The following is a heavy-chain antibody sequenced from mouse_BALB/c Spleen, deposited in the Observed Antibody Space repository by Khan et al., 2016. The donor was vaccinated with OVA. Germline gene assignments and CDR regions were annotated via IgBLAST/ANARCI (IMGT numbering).Heavy chain of an antibody. CDR1: GYTFTSYW. V-gene: IGHV1-7*01. Sequence: QVQLKESGAELAKPGASVKMSCKASGYTFTSYWMHWVKQRPGQGLEWIGYINPSTDYTEYTQKFKDKATLTADQSSSTAYMQLTSLTSEDSAVYYCTNHGSSSAWFTYGGQGTLVTVSA. J-gene: IGHJ3*01. D-gene: IGHD1-1*01. CDR2: INPSTDYT. CDR3: TNHGSSSAWFTY.